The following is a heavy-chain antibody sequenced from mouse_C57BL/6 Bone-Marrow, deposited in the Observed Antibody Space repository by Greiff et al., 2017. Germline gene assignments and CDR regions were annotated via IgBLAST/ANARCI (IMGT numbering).Heavy chain of an antibody. CDR1: GYSFTDYN. D-gene: IGHD1-1*01. Sequence: VQLQQSGPELVKPGASVKISCKASGYSFTDYNMNWVKQSHGKSLEWIGVINPNYGTTSYNQKFKGKATLTVDQSSSTAYMQLNSLTSEDSAVYYCAREGFTTVVEDGFAYWGQGTLVTVSA. CDR3: AREGFTTVVEDGFAY. V-gene: IGHV1-39*01. J-gene: IGHJ3*01. CDR2: INPNYGTT.